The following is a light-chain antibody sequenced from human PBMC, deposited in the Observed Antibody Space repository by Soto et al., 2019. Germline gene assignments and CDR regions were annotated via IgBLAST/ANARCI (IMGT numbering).Light chain of an antibody. Sequence: QSALTQPASESGSPGQSITISCTGTRSDIGNYNYVSWYQQHPGKAPRLLIYEVTNRPSGVSNRFSASKSANTASLTISGLQAEDEADYYCSSYTTTNTLVLFGGGTQLTVL. CDR3: SSYTTTNTLVL. CDR2: EVT. CDR1: RSDIGNYNY. V-gene: IGLV2-14*01. J-gene: IGLJ2*01.